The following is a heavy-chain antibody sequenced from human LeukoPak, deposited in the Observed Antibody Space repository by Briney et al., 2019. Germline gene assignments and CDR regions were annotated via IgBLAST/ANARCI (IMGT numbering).Heavy chain of an antibody. V-gene: IGHV1-8*03. D-gene: IGHD3-10*01. CDR1: GYTLTSYD. CDR3: ARDRYYGSGSLDY. J-gene: IGHJ4*02. Sequence: ASVKVSCKASGYTLTSYDINWVRQATGQGLEWMGWMNPNSGNTGYAQKFQGRVTITRNTSISTAYMELSSLRSEDTAVYYCARDRYYGSGSLDYWGQGTLVTVSP. CDR2: MNPNSGNT.